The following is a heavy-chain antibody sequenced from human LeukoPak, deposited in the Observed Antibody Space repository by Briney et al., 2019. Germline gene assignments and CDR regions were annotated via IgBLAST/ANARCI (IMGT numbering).Heavy chain of an antibody. Sequence: SETLSLTCTVSGYSISSGYYWGWIRQPPGKGLEWIGSIYHSGSTYYNPSLKSRVTISVDTSKNQFSLKLSSVTAADTAVYYCARVGRTPQGWWFDPWGQGDLVTVSS. V-gene: IGHV4-38-2*02. D-gene: IGHD1-1*01. CDR3: ARVGRTPQGWWFDP. CDR2: IYHSGST. J-gene: IGHJ5*02. CDR1: GYSISSGYY.